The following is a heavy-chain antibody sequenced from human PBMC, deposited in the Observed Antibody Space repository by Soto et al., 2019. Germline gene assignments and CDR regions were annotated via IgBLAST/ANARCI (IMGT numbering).Heavy chain of an antibody. CDR2: IWYDGRIE. J-gene: IGHJ4*02. Sequence: PGGSLRLSCAASGFTFGTYAMHWVRQAPGKGLEWVAGIWYDGRIENYAESVKGRFSISRDNSKNTVSLHMNSLRVEDTAIYYCARADCGGQCACDYWGQGTLVTV. CDR1: GFTFGTYA. D-gene: IGHD2-21*01. CDR3: ARADCGGQCACDY. V-gene: IGHV3-33*01.